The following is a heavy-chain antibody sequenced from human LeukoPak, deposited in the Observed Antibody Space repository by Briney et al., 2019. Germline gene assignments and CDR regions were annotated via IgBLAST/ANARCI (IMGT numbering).Heavy chain of an antibody. CDR1: GFTFNTYA. Sequence: PGGSLRLSCAASGFTFNTYAMMGVRQAPGKGLEWVSGISYSGGSSYYADSVKGRFTISRDNSKNPVYLQMSSLRAEDTAVYYCANDLRYSSSSARRNYFDYWGQGTLVTVSS. D-gene: IGHD1-26*01. CDR2: ISYSGGSS. V-gene: IGHV3-23*01. CDR3: ANDLRYSSSSARRNYFDY. J-gene: IGHJ4*02.